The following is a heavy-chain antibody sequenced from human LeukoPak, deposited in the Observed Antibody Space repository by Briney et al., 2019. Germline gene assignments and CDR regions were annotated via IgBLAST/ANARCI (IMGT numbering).Heavy chain of an antibody. CDR1: GFTFSSYS. CDR3: ARHQRASQYYFDY. V-gene: IGHV3-48*01. Sequence: PGESLRLSCAASGFTFSSYSMSWVRQAPGRGLEWVSFMSDDTTNIYYADSVRGRFTISRDNAGNSLFLQMNSLRAEDTAVYYCARHQRASQYYFDYWGQGILVTVSS. CDR2: MSDDTTNI. J-gene: IGHJ4*02.